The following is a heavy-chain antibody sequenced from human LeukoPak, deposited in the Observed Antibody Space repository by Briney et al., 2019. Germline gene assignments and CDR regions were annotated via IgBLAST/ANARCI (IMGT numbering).Heavy chain of an antibody. CDR3: SRSTDTTSWYYFDH. Sequence: GASVKVSFKTSGYTFTSFGITWVRRAPGQGPEWRGWMKVGEGNTHFAQKFQDTVSMTRDISSNTAFLELRNLRSDDTAVYFCSRSTDTTSWYYFDHWGQGTLVTVSS. D-gene: IGHD2/OR15-2a*01. CDR1: GYTFTSFG. V-gene: IGHV1-18*01. J-gene: IGHJ4*02. CDR2: MKVGEGNT.